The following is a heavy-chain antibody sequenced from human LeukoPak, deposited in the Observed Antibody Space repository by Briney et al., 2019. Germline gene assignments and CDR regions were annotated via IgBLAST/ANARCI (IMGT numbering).Heavy chain of an antibody. Sequence: SETLSLTCTVSGGSTSSYYWSWIRQPPGKGLEWIGYIYYSGSTYYNPSLKSRVTISVDTSKNQFSLKLSSVTAADTAVYYCARDSSGYDTLDCWGQGTLVTVSS. CDR3: ARDSSGYDTLDC. V-gene: IGHV4-59*01. CDR1: GGSTSSYY. D-gene: IGHD5-12*01. CDR2: IYYSGST. J-gene: IGHJ4*02.